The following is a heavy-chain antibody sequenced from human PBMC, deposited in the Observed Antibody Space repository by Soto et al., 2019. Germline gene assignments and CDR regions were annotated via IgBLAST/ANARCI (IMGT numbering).Heavy chain of an antibody. Sequence: QVQLQESGPGLVKPSGTLSLTCAVSGGSISSSNWWSWVRQPPGKGLEWIGEIYHSGSTNYNPSLQSRVTIAVDKSKSQVSLKLSSVTAADTAVYYCARVLGNDAFDIWGQGTMVTVSS. CDR3: ARVLGNDAFDI. V-gene: IGHV4-4*02. CDR2: IYHSGST. CDR1: GGSISSSNW. J-gene: IGHJ3*02. D-gene: IGHD3-3*02.